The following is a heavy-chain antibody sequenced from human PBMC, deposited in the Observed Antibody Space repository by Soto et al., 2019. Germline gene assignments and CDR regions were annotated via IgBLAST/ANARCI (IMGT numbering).Heavy chain of an antibody. J-gene: IGHJ6*03. Sequence: GESLKISCAASGFTFSSYSMNWVRQAPGKGLEWVSSISSSSSYIYYADLVKGRFTISRDNAKNSLYLQMNSLRAEDTAVYYCARGGELGATNYYYMDVWGKGTTVTV. CDR3: ARGGELGATNYYYMDV. CDR2: ISSSSSYI. V-gene: IGHV3-21*01. D-gene: IGHD3-16*01. CDR1: GFTFSSYS.